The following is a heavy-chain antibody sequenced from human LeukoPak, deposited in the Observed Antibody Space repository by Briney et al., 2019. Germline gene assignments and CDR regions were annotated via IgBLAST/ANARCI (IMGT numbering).Heavy chain of an antibody. J-gene: IGHJ4*02. V-gene: IGHV1-24*01. CDR3: ATLDSYYDNSGRPLVPD. D-gene: IGHD3-22*01. CDR2: FNREDDEA. Sequence: GAPLKVSCKVSGYTLTDFSMHWVRQAPGKGLEWMGGFNREDDEAIYAPHFQGRVTVTEDTSTDTAYMELSSLRSEDTAVYYCATLDSYYDNSGRPLVPDWGQGTLVTVSS. CDR1: GYTLTDFS.